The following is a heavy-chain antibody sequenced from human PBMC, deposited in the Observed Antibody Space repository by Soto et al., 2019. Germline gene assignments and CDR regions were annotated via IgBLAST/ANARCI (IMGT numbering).Heavy chain of an antibody. CDR2: ISNDGART. J-gene: IGHJ6*04. V-gene: IGHV3-23*01. Sequence: EVQLLESGGGLLQPGGSLSLSCAASGFTFSTYAMSWVRLAPGKGLEWVSTISNDGARTYYADSVKGRFTISRDSSKSTVYLQMNSLRADDTAVYYCAKDKHAIFGDVWGKGTTVTVSS. CDR1: GFTFSTYA. CDR3: AKDKHAIFGDV. D-gene: IGHD3-3*01.